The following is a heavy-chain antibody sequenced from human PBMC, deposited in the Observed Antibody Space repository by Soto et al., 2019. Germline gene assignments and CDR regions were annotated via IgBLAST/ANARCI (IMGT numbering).Heavy chain of an antibody. CDR2: IYHSGTT. Sequence: QVQLQESGPGLVKPSQTLSLTCTVSGGSISSGGYYWSWIRQHPGKGLEWIGYIYHSGTTYYNPSLKSRVXXXXXXXXXXXXXXXXXXXXXXXXXYYCXXXXXXXLLGWFDPWGQGTLVTVSS. CDR3: CXXXXXXXLLGWFDP. V-gene: IGHV4-31*03. CDR1: GGSISSGGYY. J-gene: IGHJ5*02. D-gene: IGHD2-15*01.